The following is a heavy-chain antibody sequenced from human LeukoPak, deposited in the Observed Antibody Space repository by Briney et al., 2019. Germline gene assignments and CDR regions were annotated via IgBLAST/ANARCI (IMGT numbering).Heavy chain of an antibody. D-gene: IGHD2-15*01. CDR3: ARGSLVVVATTSGAFDL. Sequence: SETLSLTCSVSGGSISSDYWSWIRQPAGKGLEWIGRIYPSGSTNYNPSLKSRVTMSVDTSKNQFSLKLNSVTAADTAVYYCARGSLVVVATTSGAFDLWGQGTMVTVSS. CDR1: GGSISSDY. J-gene: IGHJ3*01. CDR2: IYPSGST. V-gene: IGHV4-4*07.